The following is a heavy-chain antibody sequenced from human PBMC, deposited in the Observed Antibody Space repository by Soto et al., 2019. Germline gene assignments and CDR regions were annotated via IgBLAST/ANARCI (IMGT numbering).Heavy chain of an antibody. J-gene: IGHJ4*02. Sequence: ASVKVSFKASGYTFATHGMHWVRQAPGQGLEWMGWINAASGNTRYSQKFQGRVAISRDTTASTAYMELSSLRFEDTAVYYCARDVVMTIFGVPTHYWGQGTLVTAPQ. V-gene: IGHV1-3*01. D-gene: IGHD3-3*01. CDR1: GYTFATHG. CDR2: INAASGNT. CDR3: ARDVVMTIFGVPTHY.